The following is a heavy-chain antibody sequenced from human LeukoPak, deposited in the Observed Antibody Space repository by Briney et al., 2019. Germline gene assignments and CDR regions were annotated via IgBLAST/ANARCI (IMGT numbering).Heavy chain of an antibody. CDR3: ARVGGSGSTFDY. CDR1: GFTFSSYG. D-gene: IGHD3-10*01. V-gene: IGHV3-7*01. Sequence: GGSLRLSCAASGFTFSSYGMHWVRQAPGKGLEWVANIKQDGSQKYYVDSVKGRFTISRDNAKNSLYLQMNSLRAEDTAVYYCARVGGSGSTFDYWGQGTLVTVSS. J-gene: IGHJ4*02. CDR2: IKQDGSQK.